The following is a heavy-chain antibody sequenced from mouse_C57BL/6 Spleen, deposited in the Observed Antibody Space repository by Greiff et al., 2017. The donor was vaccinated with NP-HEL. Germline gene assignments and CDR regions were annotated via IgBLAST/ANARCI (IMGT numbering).Heavy chain of an antibody. V-gene: IGHV1-15*01. CDR1: GYTFTDYE. D-gene: IGHD1-2*01. CDR2: IDPETGGT. CDR3: TVAGYSWFAY. J-gene: IGHJ3*01. Sequence: VQLQESGAELVRPGASVTLSCKASGYTFTDYEMHWVKQTPVHGLEWIGAIDPETGGTAYNQKFKGKAILTADKSSSTAYMELRSLTSEDSAVYYCTVAGYSWFAYWGQGTLVTVSA.